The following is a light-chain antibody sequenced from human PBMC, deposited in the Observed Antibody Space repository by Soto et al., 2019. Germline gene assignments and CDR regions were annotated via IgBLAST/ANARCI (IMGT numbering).Light chain of an antibody. CDR1: NXDVGGYNY. V-gene: IGLV2-14*01. CDR3: SSYTSISTLYV. CDR2: EVS. J-gene: IGLJ1*01. Sequence: QSALTQPASVSGSPGQSITISCTGTNXDVGGYNYVSWYQQHPGKAPELMIYEVSHRPSGVSNRFSDSKSDNTASLTISGLQAEDEADYYCSSYTSISTLYVFGTGTKVTVL.